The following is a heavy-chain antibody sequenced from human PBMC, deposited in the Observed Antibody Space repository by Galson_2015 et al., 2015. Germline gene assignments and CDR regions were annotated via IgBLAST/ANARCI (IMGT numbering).Heavy chain of an antibody. CDR2: ISGHGAGT. CDR3: AKGDGSGSFDY. D-gene: IGHD3-10*01. CDR1: GFTFSNYG. J-gene: IGHJ4*02. V-gene: IGHV3-23*01. Sequence: SLRLSCAASGFTFSNYGIRWVRQAPGKGLEWVSGISGHGAGTYYADSVKGRFTISRDNSKNTVYLQMNSLRAEDTAVYYCAKGDGSGSFDYWGQGTLVTVSS.